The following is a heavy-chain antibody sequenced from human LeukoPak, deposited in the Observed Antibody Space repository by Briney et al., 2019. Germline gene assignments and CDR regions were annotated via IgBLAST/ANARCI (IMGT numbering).Heavy chain of an antibody. V-gene: IGHV3-48*02. Sequence: GGSLRLSCAASGFTFSSYNMNWVRQAPGKGLEWVSDISSSGSTIYFADSVKGRFTISRDNAKNSLYLQMNSLRDEDTAVYYCARLEYYYVAGNYYKLFDYWGQGTLVTVCS. J-gene: IGHJ4*02. CDR1: GFTFSSYN. CDR3: ARLEYYYVAGNYYKLFDY. CDR2: ISSSGSTI. D-gene: IGHD3-10*01.